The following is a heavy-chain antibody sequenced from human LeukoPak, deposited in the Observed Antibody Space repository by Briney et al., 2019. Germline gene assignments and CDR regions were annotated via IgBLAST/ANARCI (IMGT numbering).Heavy chain of an antibody. CDR1: GGSFTAYY. Sequence: SATLSLTCAVYGGSFTAYYWSWLRQPPGKGLEWIGTINHSGSTTYNPSLKSRVSMSVDTSKDQFSLNLISVTAADTSVYFCARGPPRGDYSGSGTYYNRWGQGTLVTVSS. CDR2: INHSGST. D-gene: IGHD3-10*01. V-gene: IGHV4-34*01. J-gene: IGHJ1*01. CDR3: ARGPPRGDYSGSGTYYNR.